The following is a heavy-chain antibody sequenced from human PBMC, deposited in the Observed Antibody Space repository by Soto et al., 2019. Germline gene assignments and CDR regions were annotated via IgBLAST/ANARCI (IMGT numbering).Heavy chain of an antibody. V-gene: IGHV4-59*01. J-gene: IGHJ6*01. Sequence: KGLEWIGYIYYSGSTNYNPSLKSRVTISVDTSKNQFSLKLSSVTAADTAVYYCASVFFQSEDSRQYYG. CDR3: ASVFFQSEDSRQYYG. D-gene: IGHD6-6*01. CDR2: IYYSGST.